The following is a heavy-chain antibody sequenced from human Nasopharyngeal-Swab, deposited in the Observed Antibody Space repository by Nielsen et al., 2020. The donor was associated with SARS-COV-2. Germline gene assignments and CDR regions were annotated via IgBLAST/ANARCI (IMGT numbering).Heavy chain of an antibody. CDR3: ASGYSSGWYQIDY. D-gene: IGHD6-19*01. V-gene: IGHV4-59*08. CDR2: LYKSGNTGTA. CDR1: AGSISTMY. Sequence: SETLSLTCSVSAGSISTMYWTWIRQSPGKGLQWLGNLYKSGNTGTAHYNPSLKSRVTLSVDTSKNQFSLKLSSVTAADTAVYYCASGYSSGWYQIDYWGQGTLVTVSS. J-gene: IGHJ4*02.